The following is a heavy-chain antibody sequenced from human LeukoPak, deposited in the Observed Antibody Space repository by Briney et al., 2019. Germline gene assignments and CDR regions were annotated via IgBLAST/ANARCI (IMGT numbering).Heavy chain of an antibody. Sequence: SETLSLTCTVSGGSISSYYWSWIRQPPGKGLEWIGYIYTSGSTNYNPSLKSRVTISVDTSKNQFSLKLSSVTVADTAVYYCARQEDYYYYMDVWGKGTTVTVSS. J-gene: IGHJ6*03. CDR1: GGSISSYY. CDR3: ARQEDYYYYMDV. V-gene: IGHV4-4*09. CDR2: IYTSGST.